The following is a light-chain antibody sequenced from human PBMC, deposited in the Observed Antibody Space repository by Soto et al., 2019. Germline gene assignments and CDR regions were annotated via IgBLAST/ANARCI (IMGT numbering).Light chain of an antibody. Sequence: IQLTQSPSSLSASVGDRVTITCRASQGINNYLGWYQQKPGKAPKLLIYAASTLLSGVPLRFSGSGSGTDFTLTISSLQPEDFATYYGQQLDSYPLTFGGGTKVEIK. CDR3: QQLDSYPLT. CDR1: QGINNY. CDR2: AAS. J-gene: IGKJ4*01. V-gene: IGKV1-9*01.